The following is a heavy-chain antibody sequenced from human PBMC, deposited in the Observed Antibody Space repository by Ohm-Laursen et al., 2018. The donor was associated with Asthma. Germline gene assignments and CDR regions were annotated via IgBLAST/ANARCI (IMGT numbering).Heavy chain of an antibody. CDR3: ARGTFYYESTGYYFFDH. J-gene: IGHJ4*02. CDR2: VYYSGIT. D-gene: IGHD3-22*01. CDR1: GFTFSDYY. Sequence: LRLSCAASGFTFSDYYMSWIRQHPGKGLEWIGYVYYSGITYSNPSLRSRVSISVDTSKNQFSLKLSPVTAADTAVYYCARGTFYYESTGYYFFDHWGQGALVTVSS. V-gene: IGHV4-31*02.